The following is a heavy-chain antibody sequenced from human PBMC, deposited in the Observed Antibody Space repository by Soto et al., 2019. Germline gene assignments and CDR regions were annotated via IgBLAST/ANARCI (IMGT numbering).Heavy chain of an antibody. CDR1: GGSFSGYY. CDR3: ARGDPTVVPAANYYYYMDV. V-gene: IGHV4-34*01. D-gene: IGHD2-2*01. J-gene: IGHJ6*03. CDR2: INHSGST. Sequence: TLSLTCAVYGGSFSGYYWSWIRQPPGKGLEWIGEINHSGSTNYNPSLKSRVTISVDTSKNQFSLKLSSVTAADTAVYYCARGDPTVVPAANYYYYMDVWGKGTTVTVSS.